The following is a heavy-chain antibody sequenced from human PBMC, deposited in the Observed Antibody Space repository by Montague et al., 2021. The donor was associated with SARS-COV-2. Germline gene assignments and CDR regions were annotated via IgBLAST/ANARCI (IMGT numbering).Heavy chain of an antibody. CDR2: ISGSGGST. CDR3: AKGRTVVATISPFDY. J-gene: IGHJ4*02. Sequence: SLRLSCAASGFTFSSYAMSWVRQAPGKGLEWDSAISGSGGSTYYADSVKGRFTISRDNSKNTLYLQMNSLRAEDTAVYYCAKGRTVVATISPFDYWGQGTLVTVSS. V-gene: IGHV3-23*01. D-gene: IGHD5-12*01. CDR1: GFTFSSYA.